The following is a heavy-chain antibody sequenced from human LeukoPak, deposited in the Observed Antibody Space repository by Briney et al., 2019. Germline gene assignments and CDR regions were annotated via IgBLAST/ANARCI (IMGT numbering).Heavy chain of an antibody. Sequence: GGSLRLSCATSGFAFSDYWMSWVRQAPGKGLEWVANIKKDGGDKYHVDSVKGRFTVSRDNAKNSLYLQMTGLRVDDTGVYYCLQYNAGTTWGQGTLVTVSS. CDR1: GFAFSDYW. V-gene: IGHV3-7*01. CDR3: LQYNAGTT. D-gene: IGHD3-10*01. J-gene: IGHJ5*02. CDR2: IKKDGGDK.